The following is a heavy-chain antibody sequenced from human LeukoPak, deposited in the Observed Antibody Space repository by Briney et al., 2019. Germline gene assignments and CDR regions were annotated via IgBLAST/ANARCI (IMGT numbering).Heavy chain of an antibody. CDR1: GFTFSSYG. CDR2: ISYDGSNK. D-gene: IGHD2/OR15-2a*01. J-gene: IGHJ3*02. CDR3: ANPEYYSDAFDI. Sequence: GGSLRLSCAASGFTFSSYGMHWVRQAPGKGLEWVAVISYDGSNKYYADSVEGRFTISRDNSKNTLYLQMNSLRAEDTAVYYCANPEYYSDAFDIWGQGTTVTVSS. V-gene: IGHV3-30*18.